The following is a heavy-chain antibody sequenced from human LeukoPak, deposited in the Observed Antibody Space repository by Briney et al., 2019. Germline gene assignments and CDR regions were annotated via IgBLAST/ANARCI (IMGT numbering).Heavy chain of an antibody. V-gene: IGHV3-21*01. Sequence: NPGGSLRLSCAASGFTFSSYSMNWVRQAPGKGLEWVSSISSSSSYIYYADSVKGRFTISRDNAKNSLYLQMNSLRAEDTAVYYCARDEPVEMAIKDAFDIWGQGTMVTVSS. CDR1: GFTFSSYS. CDR3: ARDEPVEMAIKDAFDI. CDR2: ISSSSSYI. J-gene: IGHJ3*02.